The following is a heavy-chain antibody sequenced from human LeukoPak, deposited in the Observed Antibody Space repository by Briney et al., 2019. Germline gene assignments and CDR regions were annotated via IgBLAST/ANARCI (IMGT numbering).Heavy chain of an antibody. Sequence: NTGGSLRLSCAASGFTFSDYYMSWIRQAPGKGLEWVSYISSSGSTIYYADSVKGRFTISRDNAKSSLYLQMNSLRVEDTAVYYCARDRAPGYSSADCWRQGTLVTVSS. CDR1: GFTFSDYY. CDR2: ISSSGSTI. CDR3: ARDRAPGYSSADC. V-gene: IGHV3-11*01. D-gene: IGHD5-18*01. J-gene: IGHJ4*02.